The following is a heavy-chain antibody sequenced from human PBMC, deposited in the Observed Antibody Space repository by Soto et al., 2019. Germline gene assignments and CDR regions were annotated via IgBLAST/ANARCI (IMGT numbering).Heavy chain of an antibody. J-gene: IGHJ4*02. V-gene: IGHV3-64D*08. Sequence: EVQLVESGGGLVQSGGSLRLSCSASGFTFSSYGMHWVRQAPGKGLEYVSAITYNGGSTNYADSVKARFTISRDNSKYTLYLQMSSLRAEDTAVYYCAVVAGSYYLDCWGQGTLVTVSS. CDR3: AVVAGSYYLDC. CDR2: ITYNGGST. D-gene: IGHD6-19*01. CDR1: GFTFSSYG.